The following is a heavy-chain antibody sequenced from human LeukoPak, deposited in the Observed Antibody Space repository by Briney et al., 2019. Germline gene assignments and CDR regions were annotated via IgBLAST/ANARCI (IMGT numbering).Heavy chain of an antibody. D-gene: IGHD1-26*01. CDR1: GGSISSGSYY. J-gene: IGHJ4*02. V-gene: IGHV4-61*02. CDR3: ARGVGATPTYFDY. Sequence: PSETLSLTCTVSGGSISSGSYYWSWIRQPAGKGLEWIGRIYTSGSTNYNPSLKTRVTISVDTSKNQFSLKLSSVTAADTAVYYCARGVGATPTYFDYWGQGTLVTVSS. CDR2: IYTSGST.